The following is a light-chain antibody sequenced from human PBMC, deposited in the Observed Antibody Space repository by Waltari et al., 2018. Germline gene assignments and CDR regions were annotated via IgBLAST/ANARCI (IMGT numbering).Light chain of an antibody. Sequence: DIQMTQSPSSLSASVGDRVSITCRASQSISTHLNWYQQKPGKAPKLLIYAASNLQSGVPSRFSGRGSETDFTLTISSLQPDDFAAYFCQQYESYPYTFGQGTKLDIK. CDR1: QSISTH. CDR3: QQYESYPYT. CDR2: AAS. J-gene: IGKJ2*01. V-gene: IGKV1-39*01.